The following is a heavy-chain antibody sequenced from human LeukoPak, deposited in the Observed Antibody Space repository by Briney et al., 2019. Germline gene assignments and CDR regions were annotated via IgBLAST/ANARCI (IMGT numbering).Heavy chain of an antibody. J-gene: IGHJ4*02. V-gene: IGHV1-8*03. CDR1: GYTFTSYD. CDR2: MNPNSGNT. CDR3: GRGREQLVPFDY. D-gene: IGHD6-13*01. Sequence: ASVKVSCKASGYTFTSYDINWVRQATEQGLEWMGWMNPNSGNTGYAQKFQGRVTITRNTSISTAYMELSSLRSEDTAVYYCGRGREQLVPFDYWGQGTPVTVSS.